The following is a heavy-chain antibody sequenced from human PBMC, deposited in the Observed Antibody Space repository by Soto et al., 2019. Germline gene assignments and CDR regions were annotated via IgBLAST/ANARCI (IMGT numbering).Heavy chain of an antibody. V-gene: IGHV3-23*01. Sequence: EVQLLESGGGLVQPGGSLRLSCAASGFTFSSYAMSWVRQAPGKGLEWVSAISGSGGSTYYADSVKGRFTISRDNSKNTLYLQMNSLTAEDTAVYYCAKPIVSSIAAHNWFDHLGQVTLVTVSS. D-gene: IGHD6-6*01. CDR3: AKPIVSSIAAHNWFDH. CDR1: GFTFSSYA. J-gene: IGHJ5*02. CDR2: ISGSGGST.